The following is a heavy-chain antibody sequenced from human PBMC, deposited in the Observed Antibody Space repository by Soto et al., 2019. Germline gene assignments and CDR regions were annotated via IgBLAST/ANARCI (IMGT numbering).Heavy chain of an antibody. J-gene: IGHJ5*02. Sequence: QVQLVQSGAEVKKPGASVKVSCKASGYTFINYDINWVRQATGQGLEWMGWMNPNGGRTGYAQKFQGRVTMTRNTSITTAYMELSDLRFEDTAVYYCARRIASAGTWWFDPWGPGTLVTVSS. D-gene: IGHD6-13*01. CDR1: GYTFINYD. CDR2: MNPNGGRT. CDR3: ARRIASAGTWWFDP. V-gene: IGHV1-8*01.